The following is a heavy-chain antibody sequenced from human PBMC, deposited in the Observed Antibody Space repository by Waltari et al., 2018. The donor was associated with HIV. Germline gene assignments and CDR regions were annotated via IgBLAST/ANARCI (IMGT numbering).Heavy chain of an antibody. Sequence: QAQLQESGPGLVKPSGTLSLTCAASGGSIISPYWWTWVRQPPGKGLEWLGEIYHSGNTNYNPSLRSRLFITVDKPNDQFSLEMTSVSAGDTAVYYCARLASTGYYNGGYFDLWGRGTLVSVSP. J-gene: IGHJ2*01. CDR3: ARLASTGYYNGGYFDL. V-gene: IGHV4-4*02. CDR1: GGSIISPYW. CDR2: IYHSGNT. D-gene: IGHD3-9*01.